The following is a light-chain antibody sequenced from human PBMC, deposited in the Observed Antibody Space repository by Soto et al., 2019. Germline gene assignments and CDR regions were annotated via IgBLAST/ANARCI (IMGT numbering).Light chain of an antibody. V-gene: IGLV2-14*01. CDR2: EVS. Sequence: QSALTQPASVSGSPGQSITISCTGTSSDVGGYNYVSWYQQHPGKAPKLMIYEVSNRPSGVSNRFSGSKSGNTASLTISGLQAEDEADYYCSSYTSSSHVVFGGGTKHTVL. CDR3: SSYTSSSHVV. J-gene: IGLJ2*01. CDR1: SSDVGGYNY.